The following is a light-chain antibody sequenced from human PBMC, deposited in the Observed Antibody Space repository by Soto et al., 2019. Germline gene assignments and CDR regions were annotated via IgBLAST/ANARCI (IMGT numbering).Light chain of an antibody. CDR1: QSVSRN. CDR3: QQYNNWPPWT. CDR2: GAS. Sequence: EIVMAQSPATLSVSPGERATLSCRASQSVSRNLAWYQQKPGQAPRLLIYGASSRATGIPARFSGSDSGTEFTLTISSLQSEDFAVYYCQQYNNWPPWTFGQGTKVEIK. V-gene: IGKV3-15*01. J-gene: IGKJ1*01.